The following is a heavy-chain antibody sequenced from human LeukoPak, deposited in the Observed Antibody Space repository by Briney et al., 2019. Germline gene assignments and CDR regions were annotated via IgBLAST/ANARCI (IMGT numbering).Heavy chain of an antibody. J-gene: IGHJ5*02. CDR3: AMEKVLRYFDWPTDIDP. Sequence: GASVKVSCKVSGYTLTELSMHWVRQAPGQGLEWMGRINPNSGGTNYAQKFQGRVTMTRDTSISTAYMELSRLRSDDTAVYYCAMEKVLRYFDWPTDIDPWGQGTLVTVSS. CDR2: INPNSGGT. CDR1: GYTLTELS. V-gene: IGHV1-2*06. D-gene: IGHD3-9*01.